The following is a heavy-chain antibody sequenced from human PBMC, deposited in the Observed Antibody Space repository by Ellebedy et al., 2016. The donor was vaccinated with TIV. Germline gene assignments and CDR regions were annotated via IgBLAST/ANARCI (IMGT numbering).Heavy chain of an antibody. Sequence: SETLSLXCAVYGGSFSGYYWSWIRQPPGKGLEWIGEINHSGSTNYNPSLKSRVTISVDTSKNQFSLKLSSVTAADTAVYYCARDRDNASYGSGSYTDAFDIWGLGTMVTVSS. CDR3: ARDRDNASYGSGSYTDAFDI. J-gene: IGHJ3*02. D-gene: IGHD3-10*01. CDR2: INHSGST. CDR1: GGSFSGYY. V-gene: IGHV4-34*01.